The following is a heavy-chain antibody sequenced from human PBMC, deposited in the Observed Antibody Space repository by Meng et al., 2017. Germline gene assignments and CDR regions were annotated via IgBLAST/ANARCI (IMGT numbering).Heavy chain of an antibody. V-gene: IGHV3-30*04. J-gene: IGHJ4*02. CDR3: ARDQVDYYDSSGYSDY. CDR1: GFTFSSYE. CDR2: ISYDGSNK. Sequence: GESLKISCAASGFTFSSYEMNWVRQAPGKGLEWVAVISYDGSNKYYADSVKGRFTISRDNSKNTLYLQMNSLRAEDTAVYYCARDQVDYYDSSGYSDYWGQGTLVTVSS. D-gene: IGHD3-22*01.